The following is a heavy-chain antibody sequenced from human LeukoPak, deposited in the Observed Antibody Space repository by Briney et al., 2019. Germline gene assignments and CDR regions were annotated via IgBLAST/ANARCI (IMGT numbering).Heavy chain of an antibody. D-gene: IGHD6-19*01. CDR2: IYYSGST. Sequence: PSETLSLTCTVSGGSISSGGYYWSRIRQHPGTGLEWIGYIYYSGSTYYNPSLKSRVIISVDTSKNQFSLSLTSVTAADTAVYYCARGLSSSGWYAADYWGQGILVTVSS. CDR3: ARGLSSSGWYAADY. CDR1: GGSISSGGYY. J-gene: IGHJ4*02. V-gene: IGHV4-31*03.